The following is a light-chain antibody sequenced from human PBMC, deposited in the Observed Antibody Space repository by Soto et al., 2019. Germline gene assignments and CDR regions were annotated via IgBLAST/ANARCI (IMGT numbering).Light chain of an antibody. J-gene: IGKJ1*01. V-gene: IGKV3-15*01. CDR1: QSVSSN. CDR3: QQYNNWPSWT. Sequence: EIVMTQSPATLSVSPGERVTLSCRASQSVSSNVAWYQQKPGQAPRLLMYVASTRATGTPARFSGSGYGTEFTLTISSLQSEDSAVYYCQQYNNWPSWTFGQGTKVEVK. CDR2: VAS.